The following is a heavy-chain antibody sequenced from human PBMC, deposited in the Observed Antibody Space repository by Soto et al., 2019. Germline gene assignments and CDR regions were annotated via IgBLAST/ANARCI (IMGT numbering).Heavy chain of an antibody. CDR1: GLSVSWEY. CDR2: IYRGGGT. Sequence: EVQLVESGGGLFQPGGSLRISCAGSGLSVSWEYISWVRQPPGKGLEWVSIIYRGGGTYYADSAKGRCIISRDASKNMVFLQVNNLRAEDTAIYYCARRDDCEALDIWGQGTTVTVSS. V-gene: IGHV3-53*01. J-gene: IGHJ3*02. CDR3: ARRDDCEALDI. D-gene: IGHD2-21*02.